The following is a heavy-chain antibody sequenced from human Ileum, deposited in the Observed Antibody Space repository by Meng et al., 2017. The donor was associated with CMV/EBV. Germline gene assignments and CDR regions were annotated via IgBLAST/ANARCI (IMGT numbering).Heavy chain of an antibody. V-gene: IGHV4-4*02. CDR2: IYHSGST. D-gene: IGHD3-3*01. CDR1: SSNW. Sequence: SSNWWSWVRQPPGKGLEWIGEIYHSGSTNYNPSLKSRVTISVDKSKNQFSLKLSSVTAADTAVYYCARNIAHYDFWSGYTGGYFDYWGQGTLVTVSS. J-gene: IGHJ4*02. CDR3: ARNIAHYDFWSGYTGGYFDY.